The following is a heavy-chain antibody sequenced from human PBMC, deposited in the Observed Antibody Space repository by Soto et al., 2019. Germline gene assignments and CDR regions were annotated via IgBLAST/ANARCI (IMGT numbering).Heavy chain of an antibody. D-gene: IGHD3-22*01. J-gene: IGHJ3*02. V-gene: IGHV3-30-3*01. CDR3: AIPNSSGYLPAFDI. CDR2: ISYDGSNK. CDR1: GFTCSSYA. Sequence: QVQLVESGGGVVQPGRSLRRSCAASGFTCSSYAMHWVRQAPGTGLEWVAVISYDGSNKYYADSVKGRFTISRDKSKNTLYLQMNSLSAEDTAVYYCAIPNSSGYLPAFDIWGQGTMVTVSS.